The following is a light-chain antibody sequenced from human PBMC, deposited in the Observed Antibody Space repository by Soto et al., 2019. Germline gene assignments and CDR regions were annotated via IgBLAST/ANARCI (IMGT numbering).Light chain of an antibody. J-gene: IGKJ1*01. Sequence: EIVLTQSPGTLSLSPGERATLSCRASQSVSSSYLAWYQQKPGQAPRLLIHGASSRATGIPDRISGSGSGTDFTLTISSLQSDDFATYYCQQYNTYPTFGQGTKVDIK. CDR2: GAS. CDR3: QQYNTYPT. V-gene: IGKV3-20*01. CDR1: QSVSSSY.